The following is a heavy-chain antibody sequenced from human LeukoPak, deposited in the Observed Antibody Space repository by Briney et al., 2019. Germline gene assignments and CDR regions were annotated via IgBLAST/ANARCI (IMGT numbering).Heavy chain of an antibody. D-gene: IGHD5-18*01. Sequence: SQTLSLTCAISGDSVSSNSAAWNWIRQSPSRGLEWLGRTYYRSKWYNDYAVSVKSRITNNPDTSKNQFSLQLNSVTPEDTAVYYCAMGTRPLNWFDPWGQGTLVTVSS. CDR3: AMGTRPLNWFDP. CDR2: TYYRSKWYN. CDR1: GDSVSSNSAA. V-gene: IGHV6-1*01. J-gene: IGHJ5*02.